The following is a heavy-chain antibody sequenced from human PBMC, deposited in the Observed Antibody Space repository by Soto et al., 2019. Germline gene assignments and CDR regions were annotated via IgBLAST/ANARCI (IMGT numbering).Heavy chain of an antibody. J-gene: IGHJ4*02. Sequence: SQTLSLTCAISGDSVSSNSAAWNWIRQSPSRGLEWLGRTYYRSKWYNDYAVSVKSRITINPDTSKNQFSLQLNSVTPEDTAVNSFSSDLIGRPAPLPYYXDYWGQGALVTVSS. CDR3: SSDLIGRPAPLPYYXDY. CDR2: TYYRSKWYN. CDR1: GDSVSSNSAA. D-gene: IGHD2-2*01. V-gene: IGHV6-1*01.